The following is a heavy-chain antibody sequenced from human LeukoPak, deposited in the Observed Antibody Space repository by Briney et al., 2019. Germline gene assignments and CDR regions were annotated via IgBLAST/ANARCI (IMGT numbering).Heavy chain of an antibody. CDR3: ARDAYSSGWSYFDY. CDR1: RFTFSSYA. J-gene: IGHJ4*02. V-gene: IGHV3-30*04. Sequence: TGGSLRLSCAASRFTFSSYAMHWVRQAPGKGLEWVAVISYDGGHKYYADSVKGRFTISRDNSKYTLYLQMNSLRAEDTALYYCARDAYSSGWSYFDYWGQGTLVTVSS. CDR2: ISYDGGHK. D-gene: IGHD6-19*01.